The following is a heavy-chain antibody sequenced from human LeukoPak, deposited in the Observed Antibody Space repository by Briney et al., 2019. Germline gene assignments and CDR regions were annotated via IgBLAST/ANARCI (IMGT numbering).Heavy chain of an antibody. D-gene: IGHD1-26*01. CDR1: GFTFINAW. J-gene: IGHJ4*02. CDR3: TTDGVGVEGATYDN. V-gene: IGHV3-15*01. Sequence: GGSLRLSCAASGFTFINAWMAWVRQAPGKGLEWVGRIKAKAHGGAIEYAAPVKGRFTISRDDSKNTLYLQMNSLKTEDTAVYYCTTDGVGVEGATYDNWGQGTLVSVSS. CDR2: IKAKAHGGAI.